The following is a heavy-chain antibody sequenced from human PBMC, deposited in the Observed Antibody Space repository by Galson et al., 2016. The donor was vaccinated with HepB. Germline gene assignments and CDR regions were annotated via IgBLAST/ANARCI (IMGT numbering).Heavy chain of an antibody. V-gene: IGHV1-18*04. CDR3: ARDGPQTYSSSLV. Sequence: SVKVSCKAQGSTFSTHGIAWVRQAPGQGLEWMGWISANNGPTTYGPKFEGRVTMTRDTSTGTAYLHLRSLTSDDTAIYYCARDGPQTYSSSLVWGQGTLVVVSS. D-gene: IGHD2-2*01. J-gene: IGHJ4*02. CDR2: ISANNGPT. CDR1: GSTFSTHG.